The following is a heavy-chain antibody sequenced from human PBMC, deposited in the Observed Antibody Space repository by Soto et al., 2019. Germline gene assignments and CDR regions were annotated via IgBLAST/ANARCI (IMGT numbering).Heavy chain of an antibody. J-gene: IGHJ4*02. CDR3: ARVRREYDNSGPVDY. D-gene: IGHD3-22*01. CDR2: IYYSGTT. V-gene: IGHV4-39*01. Sequence: PSDTLSLTCTVSGDSITSNSYFWAWIRQPPGKGLEWIGSIYYSGTTYYNPSLKSRVTISVDRSKNQFSLKLSSVTAADTAVYYCARVRREYDNSGPVDYWGQGTLVT. CDR1: GDSITSNSYF.